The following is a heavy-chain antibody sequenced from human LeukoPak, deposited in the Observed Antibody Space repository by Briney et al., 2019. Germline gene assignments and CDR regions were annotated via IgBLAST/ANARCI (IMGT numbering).Heavy chain of an antibody. D-gene: IGHD6-19*01. V-gene: IGHV3-21*01. J-gene: IGHJ4*02. CDR2: ISSSSSYI. CDR3: ASLEDSSGWFHNFDY. CDR1: GFTFSSYS. Sequence: GGSLRLSCAASGFTFSSYSMNWVRQAPGKGLEWVSSISSSSSYIYYADSVKGRFTISRDNAKNSLYLQMNRLRAEDTAVYYCASLEDSSGWFHNFDYWGQGTLVTVSS.